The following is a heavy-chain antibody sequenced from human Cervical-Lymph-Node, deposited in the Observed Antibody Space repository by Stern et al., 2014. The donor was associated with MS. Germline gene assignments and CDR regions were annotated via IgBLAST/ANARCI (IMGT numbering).Heavy chain of an antibody. CDR1: GGSVSSTNW. Sequence: QVQLQESGPGLVKPSGTLSLTCAVSGGSVSSTNWWSWVRQSPGKGLEWIGNIYHSGASNYRLSLRSRVSISLDSSKNHLALHLTSVTAADTAVYYCARERQQYCNSEGCSYWYFDLWGRGTLVTVSS. D-gene: IGHD2/OR15-2a*01. V-gene: IGHV4-4*02. CDR2: IYHSGAS. J-gene: IGHJ2*01. CDR3: ARERQQYCNSEGCSYWYFDL.